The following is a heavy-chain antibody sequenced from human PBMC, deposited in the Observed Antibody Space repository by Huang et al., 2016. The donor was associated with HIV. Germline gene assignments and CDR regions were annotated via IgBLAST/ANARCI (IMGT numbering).Heavy chain of an antibody. J-gene: IGHJ4*02. CDR3: ARRLAAAARGFDY. D-gene: IGHD6-13*01. CDR2: ITYDGSNK. V-gene: IGHV3-30-3*01. CDR1: GFTFSRYA. Sequence: QVQLVESGGGVVQPGRSLRLSCAASGFTFSRYAMHWVRQKPGKGLEWVAVITYDGSNKNYADAVKGRFTISRDNSKNTLYLQMNSLGAEDTAVYYCARRLAAAARGFDYWGQGTLVTVSS.